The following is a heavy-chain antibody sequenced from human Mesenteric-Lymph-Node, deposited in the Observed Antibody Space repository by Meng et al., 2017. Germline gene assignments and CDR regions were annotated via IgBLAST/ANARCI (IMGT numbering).Heavy chain of an antibody. D-gene: IGHD5-12*01. V-gene: IGHV3-30*04. CDR2: ISYDGSNK. CDR1: RFTSSIYA. CDR3: AIEEELRSWLSTNDAFDI. J-gene: IGHJ3*02. Sequence: TLSCAPSRFTSSIYAIRCVRQVPGKAREWVAVISYDGSNKYYADSVKDRFTTSRDNSNNTPYLQMNSLRAEDTAVYYCAIEEELRSWLSTNDAFDIWGQGTMVTVSS.